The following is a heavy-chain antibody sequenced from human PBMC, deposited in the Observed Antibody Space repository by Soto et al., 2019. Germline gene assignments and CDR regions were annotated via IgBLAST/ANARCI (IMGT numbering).Heavy chain of an antibody. CDR3: ASHDGSGSYYNEGLVGWFDP. D-gene: IGHD3-10*01. J-gene: IGHJ5*02. Sequence: QLQLQESGPGLVKPSETLSLTCTVSGGSISSSSYYWGWIRQPPGKGLEWIGSIYYSGSTYYNPSHKSRVTVSVDTSKNQFSLKLSSVPAADTAVYYCASHDGSGSYYNEGLVGWFDPWGQGTLVTVSS. V-gene: IGHV4-39*01. CDR2: IYYSGST. CDR1: GGSISSSSYY.